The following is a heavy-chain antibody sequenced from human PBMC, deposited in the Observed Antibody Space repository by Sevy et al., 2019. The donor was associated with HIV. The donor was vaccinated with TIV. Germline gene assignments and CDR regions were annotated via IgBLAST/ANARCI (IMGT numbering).Heavy chain of an antibody. CDR2: IWYDGSNK. J-gene: IGHJ4*02. Sequence: GGSLRLSCAASGFTFISYGMHWVRQAPGKGLEWVAVIWYDGSNKYYADSVKGRFTISRDNSKNTLYLQMNSLRAEDTAVYYCARDLAAAGAGDYWGQGTLVTVSS. CDR1: GFTFISYG. D-gene: IGHD6-13*01. CDR3: ARDLAAAGAGDY. V-gene: IGHV3-33*01.